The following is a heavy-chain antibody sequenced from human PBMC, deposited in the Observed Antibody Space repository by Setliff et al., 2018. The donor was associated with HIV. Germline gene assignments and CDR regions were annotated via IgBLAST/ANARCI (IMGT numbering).Heavy chain of an antibody. D-gene: IGHD3-9*01. CDR2: IKQDGSEE. J-gene: IGHJ4*02. CDR1: GLTFSNYW. CDR3: ATNFLSDILTGYFPYQFDQ. Sequence: PGGSLRLSCAASGLTFSNYWMNWVRQAPGRGLEWVANIKQDGSEEYYVDSVKGRFTISRDNAKNSLSLQMNSLRAEDTAVYYCATNFLSDILTGYFPYQFDQWGQGTLVTVS. V-gene: IGHV3-7*01.